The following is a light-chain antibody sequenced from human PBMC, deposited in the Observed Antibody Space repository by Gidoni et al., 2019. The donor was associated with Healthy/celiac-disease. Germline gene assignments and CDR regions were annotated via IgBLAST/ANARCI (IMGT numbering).Light chain of an antibody. CDR2: WAS. J-gene: IGKJ2*01. Sequence: DIVMTQSPDSLAVSLGERATINCKSSQSVLYSSNNKNYLAWYQQKPGQPPKLLIYWASTRESWVPDRFSGSASGTDFTLTISSLQAEDVAVYYCQQYYSTPMYTFGQXTKLGIK. V-gene: IGKV4-1*01. CDR3: QQYYSTPMYT. CDR1: QSVLYSSNNKNY.